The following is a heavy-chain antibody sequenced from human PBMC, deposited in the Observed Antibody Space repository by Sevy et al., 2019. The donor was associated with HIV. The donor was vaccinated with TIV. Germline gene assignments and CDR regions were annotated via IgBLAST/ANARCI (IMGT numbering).Heavy chain of an antibody. CDR1: GFTVSSKY. J-gene: IGHJ6*02. Sequence: GGSLRLSCAASGFTVSSKYMSWVRQAPGKGLEWVSVIYSGEYTYYADSVKGRFTISRDISKNTLNLEMNNLRAEDTAIYDCATTSTPLYYYALDVWGQGTTVTVSS. V-gene: IGHV3-53*01. CDR2: IYSGEYT. CDR3: ATTSTPLYYYALDV. D-gene: IGHD1-26*01.